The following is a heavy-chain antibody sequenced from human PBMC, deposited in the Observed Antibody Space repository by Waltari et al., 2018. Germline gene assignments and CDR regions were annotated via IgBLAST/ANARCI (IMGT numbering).Heavy chain of an antibody. CDR2: IYYSGST. CDR3: ARDPRGAGWFDP. Sequence: QVQLQESGPGLVKPSETLSLTCTVSGDSISFYYWSWIRQPPGKGLEWIGYIYYSGSTNYNPSLKSRVTISVDTSKNQFSLSLNSVTAADTAVYYCARDPRGAGWFDPWGQGTLVTVSS. V-gene: IGHV4-59*01. CDR1: GDSISFYY. J-gene: IGHJ5*02. D-gene: IGHD3-10*01.